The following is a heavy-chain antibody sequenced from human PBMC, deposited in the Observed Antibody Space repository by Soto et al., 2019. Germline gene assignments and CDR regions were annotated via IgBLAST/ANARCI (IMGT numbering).Heavy chain of an antibody. D-gene: IGHD3-10*02. CDR3: AKGRDMFAFDI. Sequence: GGSLRLSCAASGFTFSSYAMSWVRQAPGKGLEWVSAISDSGGSTYYADSVKGRFTISRDNSKNTLYLQMNSLRAEDSAVYCWAKGRDMFAFDIWGQGTMVTVSS. CDR2: ISDSGGST. CDR1: GFTFSSYA. J-gene: IGHJ3*02. V-gene: IGHV3-23*01.